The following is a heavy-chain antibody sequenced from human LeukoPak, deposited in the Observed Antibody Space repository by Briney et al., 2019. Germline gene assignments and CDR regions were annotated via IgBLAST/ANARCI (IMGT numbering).Heavy chain of an antibody. CDR2: TYYRSKWYS. V-gene: IGHV6-1*01. CDR1: GDSVSSTITA. CDR3: ARGSSSIDY. J-gene: IGHJ4*02. D-gene: IGHD6-6*01. Sequence: SQTLSLACAISGDSVSSTITAWNWITQSPSRGLEWLGRTYYRSKWYSDYAVSVRSRITINPDTSKNQFSLQLNSVTPEDTAGYYRARGSSSIDYWGRGTLVTVSS.